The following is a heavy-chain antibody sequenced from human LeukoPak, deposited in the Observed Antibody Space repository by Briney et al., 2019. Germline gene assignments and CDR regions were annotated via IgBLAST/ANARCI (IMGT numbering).Heavy chain of an antibody. J-gene: IGHJ4*02. CDR1: GFTFSNYA. V-gene: IGHV3-30-3*01. CDR2: ISYDASNK. D-gene: IGHD3-22*01. Sequence: GGSLRLSCAASGFTFSNYAMHWVRQAPGKGLEWVAFISYDASNKYYADSVKGRFTISRDNSKNTLYLQMNSLRAEDTAVYYCARTVDYYDSSPLGYWGQGTLVTVSS. CDR3: ARTVDYYDSSPLGY.